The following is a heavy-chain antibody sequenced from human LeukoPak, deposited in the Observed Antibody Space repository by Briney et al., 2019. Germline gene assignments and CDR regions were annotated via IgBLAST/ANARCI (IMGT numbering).Heavy chain of an antibody. D-gene: IGHD6-13*01. V-gene: IGHV7-4-1*02. CDR3: ARDQSSSWSHYYYMDV. Sequence: GASVKVSCKASGYTFTSYAMNWVRQAPGQGLEWMGWINTNTGNPTYAQGFTGRFVFSLDTPVSTAYLQISSLKAEDTAVCYCARDQSSSWSHYYYMDVWGKGTTVTVSS. CDR2: INTNTGNP. CDR1: GYTFTSYA. J-gene: IGHJ6*03.